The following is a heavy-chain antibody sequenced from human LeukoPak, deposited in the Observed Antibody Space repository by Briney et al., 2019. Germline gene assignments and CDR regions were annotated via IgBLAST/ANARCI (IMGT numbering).Heavy chain of an antibody. CDR1: GFTFSSYS. CDR2: INSNGDDT. J-gene: IGHJ4*02. D-gene: IGHD1-26*01. CDR3: ARDPGRSPDY. Sequence: GGSLRLSCAASGFTFSSYSINWVRQAPGKGLEYVSAINSNGDDTYYANSVKGRFTISRDNSKNTLYLQMGNLRPEDMAVYYCARDPGRSPDYWGQGTLVTVSS. V-gene: IGHV3-64*01.